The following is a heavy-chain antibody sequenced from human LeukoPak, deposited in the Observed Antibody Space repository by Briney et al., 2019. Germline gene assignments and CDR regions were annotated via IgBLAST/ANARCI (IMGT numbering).Heavy chain of an antibody. V-gene: IGHV3-30*18. CDR2: IPYDGSNK. CDR1: GFTFSSYG. CDR3: AKDKFLLWARHTFDI. Sequence: GGSLRLSCAASGFTFSSYGMHWVRQAPGKGLEWVAVIPYDGSNKYYADSVKGRFTISRDSSKNTLYLQMNSLRAEDTAVYYCAKDKFLLWARHTFDIWGQGTMVTVSS. J-gene: IGHJ3*02. D-gene: IGHD3-10*01.